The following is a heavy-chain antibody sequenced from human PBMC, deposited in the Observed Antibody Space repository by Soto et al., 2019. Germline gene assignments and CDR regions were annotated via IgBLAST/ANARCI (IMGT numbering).Heavy chain of an antibody. CDR1: GGSISSYY. V-gene: IGHV4-59*08. CDR3: ARVWYSGRRMDY. Sequence: ASETLSLTCTVSGGSISSYYWSWIRQPPGKGLEWIGYIYYSGSTYYNPSLKSRVTISGDTSKNQFSLKLSSVTAADTAVYHCARVWYSGRRMDYWGQGTLVTVSS. D-gene: IGHD3-16*01. J-gene: IGHJ4*02. CDR2: IYYSGST.